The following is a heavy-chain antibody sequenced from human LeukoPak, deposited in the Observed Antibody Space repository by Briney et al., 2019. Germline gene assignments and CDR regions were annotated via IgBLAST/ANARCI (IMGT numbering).Heavy chain of an antibody. CDR2: IWYDGSNK. D-gene: IGHD3-22*01. V-gene: IGHV3-33*01. Sequence: GRSLRLSCAASGFTFSSYGMHWVRQAPGKGLEWVAVIWYDGSNKYYADSVKGRFTISRDNSKNTLYLQMNSLRAEDTAVYYCARGRYDSSGYLDYWGQGTLVTVSS. J-gene: IGHJ4*02. CDR3: ARGRYDSSGYLDY. CDR1: GFTFSSYG.